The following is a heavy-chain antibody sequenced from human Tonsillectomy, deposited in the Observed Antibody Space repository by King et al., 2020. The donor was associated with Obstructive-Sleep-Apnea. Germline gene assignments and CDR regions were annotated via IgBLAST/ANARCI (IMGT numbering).Heavy chain of an antibody. J-gene: IGHJ4*02. V-gene: IGHV1-2*02. CDR3: TRGVTY. D-gene: IGHD2-21*02. CDR1: GYTFTDYY. Sequence: VQLVESGADVKKPGASVKVSCKASGYTFTDYYIHWVRQAPGQGLEWMGWSNPNSGDTNYAQKFQGRVTMTRETSISTAYMELNRLRSADTAVYYCTRGVTYWGQGTLVTVSS. CDR2: SNPNSGDT.